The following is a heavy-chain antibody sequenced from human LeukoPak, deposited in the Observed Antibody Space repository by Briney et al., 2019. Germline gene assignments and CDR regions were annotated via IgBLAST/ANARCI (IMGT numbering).Heavy chain of an antibody. D-gene: IGHD1-1*01. V-gene: IGHV3-9*01. CDR2: ISWNSGSI. Sequence: GGSLRLSCAASGFTFDGYAMHWVRQAPGKGLEWVSGISWNSGSIGYADSVKGRFTISRDNAKNSLYLQMNSLRAEDTALCSCAKDISGHHNGPPHDAFDIWGQGTMVTVSS. CDR3: AKDISGHHNGPPHDAFDI. CDR1: GFTFDGYA. J-gene: IGHJ3*02.